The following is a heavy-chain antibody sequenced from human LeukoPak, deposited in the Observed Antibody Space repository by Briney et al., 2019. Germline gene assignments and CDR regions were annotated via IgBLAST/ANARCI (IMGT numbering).Heavy chain of an antibody. V-gene: IGHV3-7*04. CDR1: GFTFSSYW. Sequence: PGGSLRLSCAASGFTFSSYWMSWVRQAPGKGLEWVANIKQDGSEKYYVDSVKGRFTISRDNAKNSLCLQMNSLRAEDTAVYYCARVVGSFALDYWGQGTLVTVSS. D-gene: IGHD2-21*01. J-gene: IGHJ4*02. CDR2: IKQDGSEK. CDR3: ARVVGSFALDY.